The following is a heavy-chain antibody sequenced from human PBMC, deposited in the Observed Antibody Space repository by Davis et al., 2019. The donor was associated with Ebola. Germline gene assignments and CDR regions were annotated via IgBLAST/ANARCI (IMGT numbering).Heavy chain of an antibody. J-gene: IGHJ4*02. V-gene: IGHV3-30-3*01. CDR2: ISYDGSNK. D-gene: IGHD6-6*01. Sequence: GESLKISCAASGFTFSSYAMHWVRQAPGKGLEWVAVISYDGSNKYYTDSVKGRFTISRDNSKNTLYLQMNSLRAEDTAAYYCARDPVAARPGEFDYWGQGTLVTVSS. CDR1: GFTFSSYA. CDR3: ARDPVAARPGEFDY.